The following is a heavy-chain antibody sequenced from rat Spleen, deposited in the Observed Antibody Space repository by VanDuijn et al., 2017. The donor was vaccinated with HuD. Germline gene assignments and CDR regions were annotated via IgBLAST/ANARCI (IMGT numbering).Heavy chain of an antibody. CDR2: LWGDGST. D-gene: IGHD1-12*03. V-gene: IGHV2-1*01. Sequence: QVQLKESGPGLVQPSQTLSLTCSVSGFSLISYSVHWVRQPPGKGLEWMGGLWGDGSTDYNSTLKSRLSISSDTSKSQVFLKMNNLQNEDTALYFCATQHYYDGYYRDSWGQGVMVTVSS. CDR3: ATQHYYDGYYRDS. J-gene: IGHJ2*01. CDR1: GFSLISYS.